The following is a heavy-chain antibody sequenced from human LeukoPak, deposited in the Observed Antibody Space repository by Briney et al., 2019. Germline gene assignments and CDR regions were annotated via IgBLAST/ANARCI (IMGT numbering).Heavy chain of an antibody. CDR3: ARRSLRYCSGGSCYSEGFDY. CDR2: MNPNSGNT. D-gene: IGHD2-15*01. J-gene: IGHJ4*02. CDR1: GYTFTSYD. Sequence: ASVKVSCKASGYTFTSYDINWVRQATGQGLEWMGWMNPNSGNTGYAQKFQGRVTMTRNTSISTAYMELSSLRAEDTAVYYCARRSLRYCSGGSCYSEGFDYWGQGALVTVSS. V-gene: IGHV1-8*01.